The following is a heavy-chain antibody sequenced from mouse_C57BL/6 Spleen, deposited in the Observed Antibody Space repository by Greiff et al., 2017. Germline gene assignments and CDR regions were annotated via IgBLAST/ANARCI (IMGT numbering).Heavy chain of an antibody. Sequence: QVQLKQPGAELVKPGASVKLSCKASGYTFTSYWMHWVKQRPGQGLEWIGMIHPNSGSTNYNEKFKSKATLTVDKSSSTAYMQLSSLTSEDSAVYYCASRTVVDAMDYWGQGTSVTVSS. CDR1: GYTFTSYW. CDR2: IHPNSGST. D-gene: IGHD1-1*01. CDR3: ASRTVVDAMDY. J-gene: IGHJ4*01. V-gene: IGHV1-64*01.